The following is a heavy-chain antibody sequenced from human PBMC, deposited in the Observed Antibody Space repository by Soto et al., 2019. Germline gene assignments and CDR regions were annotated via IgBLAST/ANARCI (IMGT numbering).Heavy chain of an antibody. J-gene: IGHJ4*02. CDR1: GGSISSYF. CDR2: IYYSGST. V-gene: IGHV4-59*01. D-gene: IGHD3-22*01. CDR3: ARDHYYDSTGYYDY. Sequence: SETLSLTCTVSGGSISSYFWSWIRLPPGKGLEWIGYIYYSGSTKYNPSLKSRVTMSVDTSKNQFSLKLSSVSAADTAVYYCARDHYYDSTGYYDYWGQGTLVTVSS.